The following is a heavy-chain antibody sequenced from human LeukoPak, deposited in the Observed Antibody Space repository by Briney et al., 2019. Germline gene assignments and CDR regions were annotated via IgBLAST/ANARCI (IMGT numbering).Heavy chain of an antibody. CDR3: ARDYFGSPSALDY. CDR1: GFTFSSYG. V-gene: IGHV3-20*04. CDR2: INWNGGST. J-gene: IGHJ4*02. D-gene: IGHD1-26*01. Sequence: GGSLRLSCAASGFTFSSYGMSWVRQAPGKGLEWVSGINWNGGSTGYADSVKGRFTISRDDAKNSLYLQMNSLRAEDTALYYCARDYFGSPSALDYWGQGTLVTVSS.